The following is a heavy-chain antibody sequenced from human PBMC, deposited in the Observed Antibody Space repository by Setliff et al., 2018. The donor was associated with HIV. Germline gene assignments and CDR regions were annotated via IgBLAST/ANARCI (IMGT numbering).Heavy chain of an antibody. D-gene: IGHD2-15*01. CDR1: GGSFSGYY. V-gene: IGHV4-34*01. CDR2: INHSGST. CDR3: ARSIVVVVAATPLGWFDS. J-gene: IGHJ5*01. Sequence: PSETLSLTCTVSGGSFSGYYWSWIRQPPGKGLEWIGEINHSGSTNYNPSLKSRVTISVDTSKNQFSLKLSSVTAADTAVYYCARSIVVVVAATPLGWFDSWGQGTLVTVSS.